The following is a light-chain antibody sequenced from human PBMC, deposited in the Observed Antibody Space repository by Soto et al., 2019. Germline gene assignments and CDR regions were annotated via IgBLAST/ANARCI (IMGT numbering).Light chain of an antibody. CDR1: QSVSSY. V-gene: IGKV3-11*01. Sequence: EIVLTQSPATLSLSPGERATLSCRASQSVSSYLAWYQPKPGQAPSLLIYDASNRATSIPARFSGSGSGTDFTLTISRLEPEDFAVYYCQQRSNWPITFGQGRRLEIK. CDR3: QQRSNWPIT. CDR2: DAS. J-gene: IGKJ5*01.